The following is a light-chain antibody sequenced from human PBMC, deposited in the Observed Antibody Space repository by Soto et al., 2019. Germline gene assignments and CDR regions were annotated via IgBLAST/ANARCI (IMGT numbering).Light chain of an antibody. Sequence: QSALTQPASVSGSPGESITISCTGTSSDVGTYNLVTWYQQHPGRVPKLILYEGNKRPSGGSSRFSASKSGNTASLTISGLQAEDEADYFCCSYAPSRTLLFGGGTKLTVL. CDR1: SSDVGTYNL. J-gene: IGLJ2*01. CDR3: CSYAPSRTLL. CDR2: EGN. V-gene: IGLV2-23*01.